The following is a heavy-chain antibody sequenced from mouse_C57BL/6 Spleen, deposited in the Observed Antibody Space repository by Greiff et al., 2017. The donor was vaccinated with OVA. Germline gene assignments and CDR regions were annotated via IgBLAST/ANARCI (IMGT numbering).Heavy chain of an antibody. CDR2: IYPGDGDT. D-gene: IGHD2-4*01. CDR1: GYAFSSSW. J-gene: IGHJ4*01. CDR3: ANYDYDGGDY. Sequence: VQLQQSGPELVKPGASVKISCKASGYAFSSSWMNWVKQRPGKGLEWIGRIYPGDGDTNYNGKFKGKATLTADKSSSTAYMQLSSLTSEDSAVYFCANYDYDGGDYWGQGTSVTVSS. V-gene: IGHV1-82*01.